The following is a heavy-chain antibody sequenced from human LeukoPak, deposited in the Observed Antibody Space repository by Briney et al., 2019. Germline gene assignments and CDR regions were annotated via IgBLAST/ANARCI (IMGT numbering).Heavy chain of an antibody. CDR3: ARGTGDSSGYYNSPLFDY. Sequence: SETLSLTCAVYGGSFSGYYWSWIRQPPGKGLEWIGEINHSGSTYYNPSLKSRVTISVDRSKNQFSLKLSSVTAADTAVYCCARGTGDSSGYYNSPLFDYWGQGTLVTVSS. CDR1: GGSFSGYY. CDR2: INHSGST. J-gene: IGHJ4*02. D-gene: IGHD3-22*01. V-gene: IGHV4-34*01.